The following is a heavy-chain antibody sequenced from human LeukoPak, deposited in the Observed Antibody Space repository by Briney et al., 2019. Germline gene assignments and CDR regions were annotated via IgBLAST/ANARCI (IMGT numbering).Heavy chain of an antibody. CDR1: GGTFSSYA. D-gene: IGHD5-12*01. V-gene: IGHV1-69*13. Sequence: ASVKVSCKASGGTFSSYAISWVRQAPGQGLEWMGGIIPIFGTANYAQKFQGRVTITADEPTSTAYMELSSLRSEDTAVYYCARDQGSGYSGLLDYWGQGTLVTVSS. CDR3: ARDQGSGYSGLLDY. J-gene: IGHJ4*02. CDR2: IIPIFGTA.